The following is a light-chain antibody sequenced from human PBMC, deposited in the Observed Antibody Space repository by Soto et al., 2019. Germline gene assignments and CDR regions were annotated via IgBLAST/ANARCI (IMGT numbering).Light chain of an antibody. J-gene: IGKJ3*01. CDR1: QSVSSY. CDR2: DAS. CDR3: QQRSNWPPFT. V-gene: IGKV3-11*01. Sequence: EIVLTQSPATLSLSPGERATIYCRASQSVSSYLAWYQQKPVQALRLLIYDASNRATGIPARFSGSGSGTDFTLTISSLEPEDFAVYYCQQRSNWPPFTFGPGTKVDIK.